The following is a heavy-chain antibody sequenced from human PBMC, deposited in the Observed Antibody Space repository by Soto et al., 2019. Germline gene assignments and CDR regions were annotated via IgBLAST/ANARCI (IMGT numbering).Heavy chain of an antibody. Sequence: QITLKESGPTLVKPTQTLTLTCTFSGFSLSSTRVAVGWIRQPPGKALELLALIYWDDDKRYSPFRKSRLTITRDTSKIQVVLTRTNMDPVDTATYYCAHSVVAGLGYYFDYWGQGTLVTVSS. J-gene: IGHJ4*02. CDR1: GFSLSSTRVA. CDR3: AHSVVAGLGYYFDY. CDR2: IYWDDDK. D-gene: IGHD6-19*01. V-gene: IGHV2-5*02.